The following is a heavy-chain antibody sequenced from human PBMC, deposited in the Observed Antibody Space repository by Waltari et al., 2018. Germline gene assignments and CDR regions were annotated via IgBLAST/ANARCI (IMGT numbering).Heavy chain of an antibody. Sequence: EVQLVESGGGLVQPGRSLRLCCPASGFTFDDFALHWVRQAPGKGLEWVAGISWNSESIGYADSVQGRFTISRDNAKNSMFLQIHSLRPEDTALYYCVKDVLSDCGGDCYSEHWGQGTLLTVSS. J-gene: IGHJ4*02. D-gene: IGHD2-21*02. V-gene: IGHV3-9*01. CDR3: VKDVLSDCGGDCYSEH. CDR2: ISWNSESI. CDR1: GFTFDDFA.